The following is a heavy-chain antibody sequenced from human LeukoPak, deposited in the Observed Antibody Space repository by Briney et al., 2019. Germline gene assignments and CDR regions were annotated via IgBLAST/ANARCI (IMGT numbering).Heavy chain of an antibody. CDR1: RFTFSGYV. CDR3: AKDRIVGATTSYDYFDY. J-gene: IGHJ4*02. D-gene: IGHD1-26*01. CDR2: ISGSGVTT. Sequence: GGSLRLSCAGSRFTFSGYVMDWVRQAPGKGLEWVSAISGSGVTTYYADSVKGRFTISRDNSKNTLYLQMNSLRVEDTAVYYCAKDRIVGATTSYDYFDYWGQGTLVTVSS. V-gene: IGHV3-23*01.